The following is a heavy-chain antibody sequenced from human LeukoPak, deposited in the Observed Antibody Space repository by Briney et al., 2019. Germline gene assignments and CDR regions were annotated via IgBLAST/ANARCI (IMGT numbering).Heavy chain of an antibody. V-gene: IGHV3-66*01. Sequence: GGSLGLSCAASGFTVSSNYMSWVRQAPGKGLEWVSVIYSGGGTYYADAVKGRFTISRDNSKNTLYLQMNSLRAGDTAVYYCARDHYVDAFDIWGQGTMVTVSS. CDR3: ARDHYVDAFDI. CDR2: IYSGGGT. J-gene: IGHJ3*02. CDR1: GFTVSSNY. D-gene: IGHD3-16*01.